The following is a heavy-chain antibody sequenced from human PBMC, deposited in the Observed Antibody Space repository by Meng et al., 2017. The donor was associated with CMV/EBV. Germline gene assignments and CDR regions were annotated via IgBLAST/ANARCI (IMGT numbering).Heavy chain of an antibody. CDR2: IYSGGSST. Sequence: GESLKISCAASGFTFSSYAMSWVRQAPGKGLEWVSVIYSGGSSTYYADSVKGRFTISRDNSKNTLYLQMNSRRAEDTAVYYCARGGYWGQGTLVTVSS. D-gene: IGHD3-16*01. CDR1: GFTFSSYA. CDR3: ARGGY. J-gene: IGHJ4*02. V-gene: IGHV3-23*03.